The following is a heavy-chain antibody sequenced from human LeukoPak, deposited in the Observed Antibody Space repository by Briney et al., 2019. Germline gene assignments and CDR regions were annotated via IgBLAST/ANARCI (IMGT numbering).Heavy chain of an antibody. D-gene: IGHD2-2*01. Sequence: GGSLRLSCTASGFIFSSYGMHWVRQAPGKGLEWVAFMRYDGSSQYSADSVKGRFTLSRDNSKKTLYLQMNSLRPEDTAVYYCARDRCSTTSCYSDYWGQGIPVTVSS. CDR3: ARDRCSTTSCYSDY. V-gene: IGHV3-30*02. J-gene: IGHJ4*02. CDR2: MRYDGSSQ. CDR1: GFIFSSYG.